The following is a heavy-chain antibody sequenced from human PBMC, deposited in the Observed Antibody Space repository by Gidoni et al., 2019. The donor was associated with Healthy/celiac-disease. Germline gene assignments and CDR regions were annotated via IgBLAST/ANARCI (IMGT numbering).Heavy chain of an antibody. D-gene: IGHD6-13*01. J-gene: IGHJ5*02. V-gene: IGHV4-34*01. CDR3: ARGLGRQKQLVQRWFDP. CDR1: GGSFSGSY. Sequence: QVQLQQWGAGLLKPSETLSLPCAVYGGSFSGSYWRWFRQPPGKGLEWIGEINHSGSTNYNPSLKSRVTISVDTSKNQFSLKLSSVTAADTAVYYCARGLGRQKQLVQRWFDPWGQGTLVTVSS. CDR2: INHSGST.